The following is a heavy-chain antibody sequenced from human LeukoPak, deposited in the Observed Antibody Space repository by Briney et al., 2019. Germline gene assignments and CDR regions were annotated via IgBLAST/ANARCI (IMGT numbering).Heavy chain of an antibody. Sequence: GGSLRLSCAASGFTFSSYSMNWVRQAPGKGLEWVSSISSSSYIYYADSVKGRFTISRDNAKNSLYLQMNSLRAEDTAVYYCARDLAAAGTPLYYFDYWGQGTLVTVSS. CDR1: GFTFSSYS. J-gene: IGHJ4*02. V-gene: IGHV3-21*01. CDR2: ISSSSYI. D-gene: IGHD6-13*01. CDR3: ARDLAAAGTPLYYFDY.